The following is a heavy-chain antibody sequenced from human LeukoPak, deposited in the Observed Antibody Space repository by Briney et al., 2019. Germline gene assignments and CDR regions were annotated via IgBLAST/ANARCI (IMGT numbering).Heavy chain of an antibody. D-gene: IGHD6-19*01. Sequence: PGGSLRLSCAASGFTVSNNYMSWVRQPPGKGLEWVSVIYSGGSTFYADSVKGRFTISRDNAKNSLYLQMNSLRAEDTAVYYCARFEQWLVHAFDYWGQGTLVTVSS. CDR2: IYSGGST. V-gene: IGHV3-53*01. J-gene: IGHJ4*02. CDR3: ARFEQWLVHAFDY. CDR1: GFTVSNNY.